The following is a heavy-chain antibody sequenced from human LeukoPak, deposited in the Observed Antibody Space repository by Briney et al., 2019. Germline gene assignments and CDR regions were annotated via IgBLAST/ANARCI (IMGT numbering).Heavy chain of an antibody. CDR2: IYYSGST. CDR1: GGSFSGYY. Sequence: SETLSLTCAVYGGSFSGYYWSWIRQPPGKGLEWIGYIYYSGSTNYNPSLKSRVTISVDTSKNQFSLKLSSVTAADTAVYYCARLGAAAGPRGWFDPWGQGTLVTVSS. D-gene: IGHD6-13*01. V-gene: IGHV4-59*01. CDR3: ARLGAAAGPRGWFDP. J-gene: IGHJ5*02.